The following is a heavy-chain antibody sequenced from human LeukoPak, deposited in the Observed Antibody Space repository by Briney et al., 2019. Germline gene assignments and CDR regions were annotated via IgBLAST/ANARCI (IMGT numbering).Heavy chain of an antibody. V-gene: IGHV3-30*18. Sequence: PGGSLRLSCAASGFTFSSYGMHWVRQAPGKGLEWVAVISYDGSNKYYADTVKGRFTISSDNSKNTLYMQMNSLRAEDTAVYYCAKGYCDSTRCLPVDPWGQGTLVTVSS. D-gene: IGHD2-2*01. CDR1: GFTFSSYG. CDR2: ISYDGSNK. CDR3: AKGYCDSTRCLPVDP. J-gene: IGHJ5*02.